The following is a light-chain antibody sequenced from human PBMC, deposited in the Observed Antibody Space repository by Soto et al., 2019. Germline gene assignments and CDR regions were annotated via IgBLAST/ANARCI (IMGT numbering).Light chain of an antibody. CDR2: AAS. CDR3: QQGYSTPWT. J-gene: IGKJ1*01. V-gene: IGKV1-39*01. CDR1: QTISTY. Sequence: IQMTQSPSSLSTSVGDRVTITCRASQTISTYLHWYQQKAGEAPKLLIYAASNLQGGVPSRFSGSGSSADFTLTINSLQPEDFATYYCQQGYSTPWTFGQGTRVEIK.